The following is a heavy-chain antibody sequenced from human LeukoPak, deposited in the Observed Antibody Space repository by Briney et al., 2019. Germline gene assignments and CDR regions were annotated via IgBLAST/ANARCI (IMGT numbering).Heavy chain of an antibody. J-gene: IGHJ4*02. V-gene: IGHV4-34*01. CDR1: GGSFSGYY. CDR2: INHSGST. Sequence: ASETLSLTCAVYGGSFSGYYWSWIRQPPGKGLEWIGEINHSGSTNYNPSLKSRVTISVDTSKNQFSLKLSSVTAADTAVYYCARGIEGDIVVVPAAPYFDYWGQGTLATVSS. CDR3: ARGIEGDIVVVPAAPYFDY. D-gene: IGHD2-2*01.